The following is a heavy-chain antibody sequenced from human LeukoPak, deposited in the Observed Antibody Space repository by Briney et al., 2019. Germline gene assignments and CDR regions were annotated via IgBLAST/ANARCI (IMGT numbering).Heavy chain of an antibody. V-gene: IGHV1-69*13. CDR2: IIPIFGTA. CDR1: GGTFSSYA. CDR3: ASGDGSSSTTSNAFDI. Sequence: SVKVSCKASGGTFSSYAISWVRQAPGQGLEWMGGIIPIFGTANYAQKFQGRVTITADESTSTAYMELSSLRSEDTAVYYCASGDGSSSTTSNAFDIWGQGTMVTVSS. J-gene: IGHJ3*02. D-gene: IGHD2-2*01.